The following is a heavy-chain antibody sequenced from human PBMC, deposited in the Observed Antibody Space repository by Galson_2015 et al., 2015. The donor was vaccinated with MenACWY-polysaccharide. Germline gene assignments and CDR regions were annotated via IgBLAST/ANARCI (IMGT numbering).Heavy chain of an antibody. Sequence: SLRLSCAASGFTFSSYSMNWVRQAPGKGLEWVSYISSGGTIYYADSVKGRFTISRDNAKNSLYLQMNSLRDDDTAVYYCARVLKGLVGATPDYWGQAPWSLSPQ. CDR1: GFTFSSYS. CDR2: ISSGGTI. CDR3: ARVLKGLVGATPDY. D-gene: IGHD1-26*01. V-gene: IGHV3-48*02. J-gene: IGHJ4*01.